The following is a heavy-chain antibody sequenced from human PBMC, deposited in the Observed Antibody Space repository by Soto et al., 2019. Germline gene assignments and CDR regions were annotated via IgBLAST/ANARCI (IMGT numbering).Heavy chain of an antibody. J-gene: IGHJ5*02. D-gene: IGHD6-19*01. CDR2: INHSGST. CDR1: GGSFSGYY. Sequence: QVQLQQWGAGLLKPSETLSLTCAVYGGSFSGYYWTWIRQPPGKGLEWIGEINHSGSTNYNPSLKSRVAILVDTSKHQFSLKVNAVTDADTAVYYCARRIGTGSSGWYSGSWGQGTLVTVSS. CDR3: ARRIGTGSSGWYSGS. V-gene: IGHV4-34*01.